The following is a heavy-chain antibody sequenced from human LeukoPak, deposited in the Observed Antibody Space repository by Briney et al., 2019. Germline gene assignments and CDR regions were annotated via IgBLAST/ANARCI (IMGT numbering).Heavy chain of an antibody. CDR1: GGSFSGYY. D-gene: IGHD5-12*01. CDR2: INHSGST. J-gene: IGHJ4*02. V-gene: IGHV4-34*01. CDR3: ARAMGYAYYFDY. Sequence: SSETLSLTCAVYGGSFSGYYWSWIRQPPGRGLEWIGEINHSGSTNYNPSLKSRVTISVDTSKNQFSLKLSSVTAADTAVYYCARAMGYAYYFDYWGQGTLVTVSS.